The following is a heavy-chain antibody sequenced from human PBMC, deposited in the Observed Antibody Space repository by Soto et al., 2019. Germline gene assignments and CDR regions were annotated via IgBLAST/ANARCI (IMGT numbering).Heavy chain of an antibody. CDR3: ARRGSPPPPSWFDP. Sequence: QVQLQESGPGLVKPSQTLSLTCTVSGGSISSGGYYWSWIRQHPGKGLEWIGYIYYSGSTYYNPLLKSRVTISVDTSKNQFSLKLSSVTAADTAVYYCARRGSPPPPSWFDPWGQGTLVTVSS. V-gene: IGHV4-31*03. J-gene: IGHJ5*02. D-gene: IGHD6-19*01. CDR2: IYYSGST. CDR1: GGSISSGGYY.